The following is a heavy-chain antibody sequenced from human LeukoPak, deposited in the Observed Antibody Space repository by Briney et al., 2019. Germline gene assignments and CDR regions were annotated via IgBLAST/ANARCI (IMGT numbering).Heavy chain of an antibody. CDR1: GFTFSSYA. J-gene: IGHJ6*03. Sequence: PGGSLRLSCAVSGFTFSSYAMSWVRQAPGMGLEWVSAISGSGGSTYYADSVKGRFTISRDNSKNTLYLQMNSLRAEDTAVYYCANDREVCITGTTCYYYMDVWGKGTTVTVSS. CDR2: ISGSGGST. CDR3: ANDREVCITGTTCYYYMDV. D-gene: IGHD1-7*01. V-gene: IGHV3-23*01.